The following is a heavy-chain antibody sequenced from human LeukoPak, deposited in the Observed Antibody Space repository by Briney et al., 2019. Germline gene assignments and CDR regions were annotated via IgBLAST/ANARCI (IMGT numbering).Heavy chain of an antibody. CDR2: ISWNSGIM. J-gene: IGHJ4*02. CDR3: AKDYRAVAGTGGAFDY. D-gene: IGHD6-19*01. Sequence: GGSLRLSCAASGFTFDDYAMHWVRQAPGRGLEWVSGISWNSGIMVYADSVKGRFTISRDNAKHSLYLQMNSLRAEDMALYYCAKDYRAVAGTGGAFDYWGQGTLVTVSS. CDR1: GFTFDDYA. V-gene: IGHV3-9*03.